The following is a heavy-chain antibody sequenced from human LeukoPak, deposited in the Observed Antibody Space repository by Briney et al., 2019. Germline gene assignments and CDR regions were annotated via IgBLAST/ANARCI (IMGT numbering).Heavy chain of an antibody. D-gene: IGHD3-3*01. CDR3: ARHEGDFWSGYDRYFDF. CDR1: GGSISNYY. CDR2: IYYSGST. Sequence: SETLSLTCTVSGGSISNYYWSWIRQPPGKGLEWIGYIYYSGSTNYNPSLKSRATISVDTSENQFSLKVSSVTAADTAVYYCARHEGDFWSGYDRYFDFWGQGILVTVSS. J-gene: IGHJ4*02. V-gene: IGHV4-59*08.